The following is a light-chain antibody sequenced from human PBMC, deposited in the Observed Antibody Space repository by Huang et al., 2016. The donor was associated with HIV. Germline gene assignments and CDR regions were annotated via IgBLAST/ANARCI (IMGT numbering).Light chain of an antibody. CDR2: GAS. CDR3: QQTNSFRPFT. CDR1: QGISDW. J-gene: IGKJ3*01. Sequence: DIQMTQSPSSVSASVGDRVTITCRASQGISDWLAWYQQKPGEAPELLIYGASNLQSGVPSRFSCSGSGTDFTLTISSLQPEDFATYYCQQTNSFRPFTFGPGTRVDIK. V-gene: IGKV1D-12*01.